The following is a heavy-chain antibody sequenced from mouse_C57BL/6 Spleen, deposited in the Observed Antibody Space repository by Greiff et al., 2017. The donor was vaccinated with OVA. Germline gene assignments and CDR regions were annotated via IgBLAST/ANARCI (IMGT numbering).Heavy chain of an antibody. V-gene: IGHV5-4*01. Sequence: DVKLVESGGGLVKPGGSLKLSCAASGFTFSSYAMSWVRQTPEKRLEWVATISDGGSYTYYPDNVKGRFTISRDNAKNNLYLQMSHLKSEDTAMYYCARDQRGDGYFDVWGTGTTVTVSS. CDR2: ISDGGSYT. CDR3: ARDQRGDGYFDV. CDR1: GFTFSSYA. J-gene: IGHJ1*03. D-gene: IGHD3-3*01.